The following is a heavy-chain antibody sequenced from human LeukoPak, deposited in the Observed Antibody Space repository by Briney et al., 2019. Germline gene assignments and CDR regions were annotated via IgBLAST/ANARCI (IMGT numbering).Heavy chain of an antibody. J-gene: IGHJ1*01. CDR1: GGSISSNY. V-gene: IGHV4-59*01. D-gene: IGHD3-22*01. CDR2: FYDSGST. Sequence: SETLSLTCTVSGGSISSNYWSWIRQPPGKGLEWIGYFYDSGSTNYNPSLKSRVTISVDTSKNQFSLKLSSVTAADTAVYYCARAEGYYDSSGYYPHEYFQHWGQGTLVTVSS. CDR3: ARAEGYYDSSGYYPHEYFQH.